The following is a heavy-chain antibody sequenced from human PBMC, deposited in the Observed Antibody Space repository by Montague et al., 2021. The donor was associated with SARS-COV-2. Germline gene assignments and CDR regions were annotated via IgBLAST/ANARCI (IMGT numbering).Heavy chain of an antibody. CDR3: ARGDVEMATIKSGGPFYHFDY. V-gene: IGHV4-59*13. J-gene: IGHJ4*02. D-gene: IGHD5-24*01. Sequence: SETRSLTCTVSGGSISSYYWSWIRQPPGKGLEWIGYIYYSGSTNYNPSLKSPVTISVDTSKNQFSLKLSSVTAADTAVYYCARGDVEMATIKSGGPFYHFDYWGQGTLVTVPS. CDR1: GGSISSYY. CDR2: IYYSGST.